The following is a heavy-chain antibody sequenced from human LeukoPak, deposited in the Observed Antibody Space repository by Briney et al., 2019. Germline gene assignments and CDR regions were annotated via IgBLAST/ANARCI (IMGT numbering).Heavy chain of an antibody. CDR2: IYTTGTT. D-gene: IGHD1-26*01. V-gene: IGHV4-4*07. J-gene: IGHJ4*02. Sequence: SSETLSLTCTVSGGSMRSYYWSWIRQAAGKGLESIGRIYTTGTTNYNPSLKSRVTISVDMSKNQFSLRLRSVTAADTAVYFCGRDGYTASYYSLDFWGPGIQVIVSS. CDR3: GRDGYTASYYSLDF. CDR1: GGSMRSYY.